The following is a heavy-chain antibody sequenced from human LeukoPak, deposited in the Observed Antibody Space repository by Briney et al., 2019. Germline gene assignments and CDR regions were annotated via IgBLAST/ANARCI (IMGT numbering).Heavy chain of an antibody. V-gene: IGHV4-30-2*01. CDR3: ARGHFSNYYYYGMDV. CDR2: IYHSGST. Sequence: PSETLSLTCAVSGGSISSGGSSWSWIRQPPGKGLEWIGYIYHSGSTYYNPSLKSRVTISVDRSKNQFSLKLSSVTAADTAVYYCARGHFSNYYYYGMDVWGQGTTVTVS. J-gene: IGHJ6*02. CDR1: GGSISSGGSS.